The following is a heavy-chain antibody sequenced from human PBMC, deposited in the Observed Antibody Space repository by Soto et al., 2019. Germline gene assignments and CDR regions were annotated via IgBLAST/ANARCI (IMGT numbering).Heavy chain of an antibody. V-gene: IGHV3-48*01. D-gene: IGHD3-22*01. CDR2: ISSSSSTI. CDR3: ARGSNYYDSSGYRQGFDP. J-gene: IGHJ5*02. Sequence: GGSLRLSCAASGFTFSSYSMNWVRQAAGKGLEWVSYISSSSSTIYYADSVKGRFTISRENAKNSLYLQMNSLRAGDTAVYYWARGSNYYDSSGYRQGFDPWGQGTLVTVSS. CDR1: GFTFSSYS.